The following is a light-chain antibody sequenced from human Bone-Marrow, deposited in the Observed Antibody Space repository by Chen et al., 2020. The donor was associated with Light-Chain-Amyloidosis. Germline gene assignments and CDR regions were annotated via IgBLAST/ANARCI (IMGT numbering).Light chain of an antibody. Sequence: SYELTQPPSVSVSPGQTARITCSGDDLPTKYAYWYQQKPGQAPVLVIHRDTERPSGISERFSGSISGTTATLTISGIQAEDKADYHCQSADSRVTYEVIFGVVTKLTVL. CDR2: RDT. V-gene: IGLV3-25*03. CDR1: DLPTKY. CDR3: QSADSRVTYEVI. J-gene: IGLJ2*01.